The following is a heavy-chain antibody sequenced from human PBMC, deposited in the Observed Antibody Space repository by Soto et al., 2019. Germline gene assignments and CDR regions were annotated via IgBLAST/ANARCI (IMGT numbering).Heavy chain of an antibody. J-gene: IGHJ3*02. D-gene: IGHD3-3*01. V-gene: IGHV3-72*01. Sequence: PGGSLRLSCAASGFTFSDHYMDWVRQAPGKGLEWVGRTRNKANSYTTEYAASVKGRFTISRDDSKNSLYLQMNSLRAEDTAVYYCARPYDFWSGFTSNNAFDIWGQGTMVTVSS. CDR3: ARPYDFWSGFTSNNAFDI. CDR2: TRNKANSYTT. CDR1: GFTFSDHY.